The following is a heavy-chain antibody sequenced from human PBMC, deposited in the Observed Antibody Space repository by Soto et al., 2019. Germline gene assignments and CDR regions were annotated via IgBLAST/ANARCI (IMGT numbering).Heavy chain of an antibody. J-gene: IGHJ6*02. CDR3: ARDLLEANYFFTMDV. Sequence: KTGGSLRLSCAASGFTFSSYSMNWVRQTPGRGLEWVSCISSSGTYIYYADSVEGRFTISRDNAKNSLYLQMNSLRAEDTAVYYCARDLLEANYFFTMDVWGHGTAVTVSS. CDR1: GFTFSSYS. CDR2: ISSSGTYI. V-gene: IGHV3-21*06.